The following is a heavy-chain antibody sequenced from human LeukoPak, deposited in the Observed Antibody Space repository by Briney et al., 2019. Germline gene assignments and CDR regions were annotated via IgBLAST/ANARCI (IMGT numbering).Heavy chain of an antibody. CDR3: AREAHLLGYCCGYDAFDI. CDR1: GYTFTSYG. V-gene: IGHV1-18*01. J-gene: IGHJ3*02. Sequence: GASVKVSCKASGYTFTSYGISWVRQAPGQGLEWMGWISAYNGNTNYAQKLQGRVTMTTDTSTSTAYMELRSLRSDDTAVYYCAREAHLLGYCCGYDAFDIWGQGTMVTVSP. D-gene: IGHD5-18*01. CDR2: ISAYNGNT.